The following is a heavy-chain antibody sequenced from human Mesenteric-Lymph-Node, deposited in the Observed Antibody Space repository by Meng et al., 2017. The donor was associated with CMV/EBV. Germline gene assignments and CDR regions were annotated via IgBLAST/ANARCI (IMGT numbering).Heavy chain of an antibody. CDR1: GYTFTSYG. CDR2: ISAYNGNT. D-gene: IGHD2-2*02. V-gene: IGHV1-18*01. J-gene: IGHJ5*02. Sequence: ASVKVSCKASGYTFTSYGISWVRQAPGQGLEWMGWISAYNGNTNYAQKLQGRVTMTTDTSTSTAYMELRSLRSDDTAVYYCASALGYCSSTSCYTGGWFDPWGQGTLVTVSS. CDR3: ASALGYCSSTSCYTGGWFDP.